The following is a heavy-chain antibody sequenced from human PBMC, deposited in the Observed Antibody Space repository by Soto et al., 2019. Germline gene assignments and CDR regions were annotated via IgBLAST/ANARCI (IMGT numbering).Heavy chain of an antibody. D-gene: IGHD4-17*01. CDR1: GYTFTSYG. Sequence: ASVKVSCKASGYTFTSYGISWVRQAPGQGLEWMGWISAYNGNTNCAQKLQGRVTMTTDTSTSTAYMELRSLRSDDTAVYYCARDLNLDPSGSNYGYWGQGTLVTVSS. V-gene: IGHV1-18*01. CDR3: ARDLNLDPSGSNYGY. CDR2: ISAYNGNT. J-gene: IGHJ4*02.